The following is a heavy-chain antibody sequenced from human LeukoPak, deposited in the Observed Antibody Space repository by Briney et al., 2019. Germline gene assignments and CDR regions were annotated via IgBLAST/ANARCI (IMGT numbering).Heavy chain of an antibody. CDR3: ARDLGGTGGLYYYYYMDV. Sequence: ASVKVSCKASGYTFTGYYMHWVRQAPGQGLEWTGWINPNSGGTNYAQKFQGRVTMTRDTSISTAYMELSRLRSDDTAVYYCARDLGGTGGLYYYYYMDVWGKGTTVTVSS. D-gene: IGHD1-14*01. J-gene: IGHJ6*03. V-gene: IGHV1-2*02. CDR2: INPNSGGT. CDR1: GYTFTGYY.